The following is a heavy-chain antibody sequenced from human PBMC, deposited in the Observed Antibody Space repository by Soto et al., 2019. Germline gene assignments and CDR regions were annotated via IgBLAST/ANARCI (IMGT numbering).Heavy chain of an antibody. CDR2: INAGDGNT. V-gene: IGHV1-3*01. CDR1: GYTFTNYA. CDR3: AGGCRSGHDFLSVLDD. Sequence: QVQFVQSGAEVKKPGASVKVSCKASGYTFTNYAIHWVRQAPGQGLEWMGWINAGDGNTKYSQKFQGRVSITRDTSAGTAYMELSSLRSDDTAMDYWAGGCRSGHDFLSVLDDWGQGSLVTVSS. D-gene: IGHD3-3*01. J-gene: IGHJ4*02.